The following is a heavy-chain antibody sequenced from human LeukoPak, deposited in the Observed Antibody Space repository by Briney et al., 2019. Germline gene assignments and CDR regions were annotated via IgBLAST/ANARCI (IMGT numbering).Heavy chain of an antibody. V-gene: IGHV3-30*18. Sequence: GGSLRLSCAASGFTFSNYAMHWVRQAPGKGLEWVAAISYDGINNWNADSVKGRFTVSRDNSKNTLYLQMNSLKPEDTALYYCAKVSSTWSLYFYYAMDVWGQGTTVIVSS. J-gene: IGHJ6*02. CDR1: GFTFSNYA. CDR3: AKVSSTWSLYFYYAMDV. CDR2: ISYDGINN. D-gene: IGHD6-13*01.